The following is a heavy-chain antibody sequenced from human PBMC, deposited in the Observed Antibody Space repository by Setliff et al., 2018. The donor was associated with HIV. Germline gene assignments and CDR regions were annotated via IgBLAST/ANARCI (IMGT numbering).Heavy chain of an antibody. CDR3: ARMSISASVYFDY. CDR2: IYYSGST. CDR1: GGSISSGDYY. Sequence: PSETLSLTCTVSGGSISSGDYYWSWIRQPPGKGLEWIGYIYYSGSTYYNPSLKSRLTISVDTSKNQFSLMLNSVTAADTAVYFCARMSISASVYFDYWRQGSQVTVSS. D-gene: IGHD6-25*01. J-gene: IGHJ4*02. V-gene: IGHV4-30-4*08.